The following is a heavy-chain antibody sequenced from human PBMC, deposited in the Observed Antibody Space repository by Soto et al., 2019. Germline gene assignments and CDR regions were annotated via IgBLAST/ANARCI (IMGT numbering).Heavy chain of an antibody. J-gene: IGHJ6*02. CDR3: ARGGDRFDGMDV. D-gene: IGHD3-16*01. Sequence: EVQLVESGGGLVQPGGSLRLPCAASGFGFNGYDMHWVRQAPGKNLEWVAAISTAGDTYYLGSVKGRFTISREDAKNSLSLQMNSLRVGDTAVYYCARGGDRFDGMDVWGQGTTVTVSS. V-gene: IGHV3-13*01. CDR2: ISTAGDT. CDR1: GFGFNGYD.